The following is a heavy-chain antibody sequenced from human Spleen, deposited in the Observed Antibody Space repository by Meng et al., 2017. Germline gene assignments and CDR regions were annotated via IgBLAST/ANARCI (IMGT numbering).Heavy chain of an antibody. CDR1: GFTFSSYW. Sequence: GGSLRLSCAASGFTFSSYWMSWVRQAPGKGLEWVGFIRSKAYGGTTEYAASVKGRFTISRDDSKSIAYLQMNSLKTEDTAVYYCTDYRSGGGAFDIWGQGTMVTVSS. CDR3: TDYRSGGGAFDI. V-gene: IGHV3-49*04. D-gene: IGHD6-19*01. J-gene: IGHJ3*02. CDR2: IRSKAYGGTT.